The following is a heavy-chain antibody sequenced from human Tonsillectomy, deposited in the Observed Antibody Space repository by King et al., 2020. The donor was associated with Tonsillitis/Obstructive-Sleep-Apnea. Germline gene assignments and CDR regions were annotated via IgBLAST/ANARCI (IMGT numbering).Heavy chain of an antibody. Sequence: VQLVESGGGVVQPGRSLRLSCAASGFTFSNYGMHWVRQAPGKGLEWVAVISYDGSNKYYADSVKGQFTISRDNSKNTLYLQMNSLRAEDTAVYYCAKDRADIVVVPAAKDYYYYYGMDVWGQGTTVTVSS. D-gene: IGHD2-2*01. CDR2: ISYDGSNK. V-gene: IGHV3-30*18. CDR3: AKDRADIVVVPAAKDYYYYYGMDV. CDR1: GFTFSNYG. J-gene: IGHJ6*02.